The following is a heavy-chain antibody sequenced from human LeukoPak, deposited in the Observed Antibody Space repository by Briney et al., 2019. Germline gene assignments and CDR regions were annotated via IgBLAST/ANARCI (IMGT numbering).Heavy chain of an antibody. CDR3: ARDRRGFDAFDI. V-gene: IGHV3-53*01. CDR1: GFTVSSNY. J-gene: IGHJ3*02. Sequence: GGSLRLSCAASGFTVSSNYMTWVRQAPGKGLEWVSIIYSDGTTYYAESVKGRFTISRDNSKNTVYLQMNGLRAEDTAVYYCARDRRGFDAFDIWGQGTMVTVSS. CDR2: IYSDGTT. D-gene: IGHD3-10*01.